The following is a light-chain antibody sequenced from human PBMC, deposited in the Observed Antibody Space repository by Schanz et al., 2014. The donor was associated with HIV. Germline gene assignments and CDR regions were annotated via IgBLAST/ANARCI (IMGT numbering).Light chain of an antibody. V-gene: IGKV3-20*01. Sequence: EIVLTQSPVILSLSPGERATLSCRASQTVSSNSLGWYQQKRGQVPRLLIYSASRRANGIPDRFSGSGSGTEFTLTISGLQPDDFATYYCQQCDTYPYTFGQGTKLEIK. CDR2: SAS. J-gene: IGKJ2*01. CDR3: QQCDTYPYT. CDR1: QTVSSNS.